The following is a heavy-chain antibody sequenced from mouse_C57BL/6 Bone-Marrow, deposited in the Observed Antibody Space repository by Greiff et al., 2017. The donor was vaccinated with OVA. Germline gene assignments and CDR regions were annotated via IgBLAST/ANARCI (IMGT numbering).Heavy chain of an antibody. CDR2: IYPGSGST. CDR3: AREGYGYDACIAY. D-gene: IGHD2-2*01. CDR1: GYTFTSYW. Sequence: QVQLQQPGAELVKPGASVKMSCKASGYTFTSYWITWVKQRPGQGLEWIGDIYPGSGSTNYNEKFKSKATLTVDTSSSTASMQLSSLTSEDSAVYDGAREGYGYDACIAYWGQGTLVTVSA. V-gene: IGHV1-55*01. J-gene: IGHJ3*01.